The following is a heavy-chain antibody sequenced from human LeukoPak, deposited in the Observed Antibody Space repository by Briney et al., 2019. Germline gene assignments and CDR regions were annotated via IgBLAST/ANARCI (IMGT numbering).Heavy chain of an antibody. J-gene: IGHJ4*02. CDR1: GFTFSSYA. Sequence: PGRSLRLSCAASGFTFSSYAMHWVRQAPGKGLEWVAVISYDGSNKYYADSVKGRFTISRDNAKNSLYLQMNSLRAEDTAVYFCGRGTNWSPLDFDSWGQGTRVTVSS. CDR3: GRGTNWSPLDFDS. V-gene: IGHV3-30-3*01. D-gene: IGHD1-20*01. CDR2: ISYDGSNK.